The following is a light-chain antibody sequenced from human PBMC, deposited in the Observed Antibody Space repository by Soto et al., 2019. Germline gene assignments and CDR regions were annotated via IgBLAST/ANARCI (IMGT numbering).Light chain of an antibody. CDR2: RAS. J-gene: IGKJ3*01. Sequence: DIQMTQSPSSLSASVGDRVTITCRASQIINTWLAWYQQKPGKAPKLLIYRASNLVNGVPSRFSGSGSGTEFTLTISCLQHDDFSIYYCQQYETYSGTFGPGTKVDL. CDR3: QQYETYSGT. CDR1: QIINTW. V-gene: IGKV1-5*03.